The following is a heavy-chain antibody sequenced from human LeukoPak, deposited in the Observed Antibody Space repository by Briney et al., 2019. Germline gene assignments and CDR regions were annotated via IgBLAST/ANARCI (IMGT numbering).Heavy chain of an antibody. Sequence: RGSLRLSCAASGFTFSSYEMNWVRQAPGKGLEWVSYISSSGSTIYYADSVKGRFTISRDNAKNSLYLQMNSLRAEDTAVYYCASQGDSSGYYYYYGMDVWGQGTTVTVSS. CDR1: GFTFSSYE. J-gene: IGHJ6*02. CDR2: ISSSGSTI. CDR3: ASQGDSSGYYYYYGMDV. D-gene: IGHD3-22*01. V-gene: IGHV3-48*03.